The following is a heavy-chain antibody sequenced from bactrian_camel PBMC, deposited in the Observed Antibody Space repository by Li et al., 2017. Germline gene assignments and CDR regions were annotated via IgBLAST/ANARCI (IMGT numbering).Heavy chain of an antibody. CDR1: GFTFTNYW. CDR2: IRGDGRDT. Sequence: HVQLVESGGGLMQPGGSLRLSCAASGFTFTNYWMHWVRQGPGKGLEWVSFIRGDGRDTRYAYSVKGRFTISRDNAKNTLYLQLNSLKTEDTAMYYCCNWVGPARDVPLPQGDQGTQVTVS. J-gene: IGHJ4*01. D-gene: IGHD7*01. V-gene: IGHV3S26*01.